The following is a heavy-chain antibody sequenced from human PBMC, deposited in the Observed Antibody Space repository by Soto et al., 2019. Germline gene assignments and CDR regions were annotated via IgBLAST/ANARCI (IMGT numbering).Heavy chain of an antibody. J-gene: IGHJ2*01. CDR2: ISGIGGTT. CDR1: GFTLSSYA. CDR3: AKVGGNWYFDL. Sequence: GGSLRLSGAASGFTLSSYAMSWVRQAPGKGLEWVSAISGIGGTTYYADSVKGRFTISRHNSKNTLYLQMNSLRAEHTAIYYCAKVGGNWYFDLWGRGTLVTVSS. V-gene: IGHV3-23*01. D-gene: IGHD3-16*01.